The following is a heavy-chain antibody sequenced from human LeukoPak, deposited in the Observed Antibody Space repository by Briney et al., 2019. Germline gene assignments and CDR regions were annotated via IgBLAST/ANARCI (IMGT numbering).Heavy chain of an antibody. J-gene: IGHJ4*02. CDR2: ITNGGTA. V-gene: IGHV3-23*01. CDR3: AKGYFASGSYYNPYFDY. Sequence: PGGSLRLSCVASGFTFKSYAMNWVRQAPGKGLEWVSGITNGGTAHYGDSVKGRFTISRDNSKSSLYLQMNTLSAEDTAVYYCAKGYFASGSYYNPYFDYWGQGTLVTVSS. CDR1: GFTFKSYA. D-gene: IGHD3-10*01.